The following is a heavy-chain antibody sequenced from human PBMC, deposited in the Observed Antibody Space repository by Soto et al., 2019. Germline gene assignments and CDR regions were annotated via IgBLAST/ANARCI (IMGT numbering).Heavy chain of an antibody. CDR1: GFTFSSYS. Sequence: PGGSLRLSCAASGFTFSSYSMNWVRQAPGKGLEWVSSISGSGGSTDYADSVKGRFTISRDNFRNTLYLQTNSLRSEDTAVYYCARPGDDILTGYSLGYWGQGTLVTVSS. CDR3: ARPGDDILTGYSLGY. CDR2: ISGSGGST. V-gene: IGHV3-23*01. J-gene: IGHJ4*02. D-gene: IGHD3-9*01.